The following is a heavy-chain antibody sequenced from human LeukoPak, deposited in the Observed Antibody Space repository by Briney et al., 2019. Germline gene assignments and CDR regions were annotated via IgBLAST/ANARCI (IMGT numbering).Heavy chain of an antibody. V-gene: IGHV3-33*06. J-gene: IGHJ4*02. CDR2: IWIDGSGV. CDR1: GFPFSRYG. D-gene: IGHD5-24*01. CDR3: AQASNGYNGHYFDY. Sequence: PGRSLRLSCAVSGFPFSRYGMHWVRQAPGKGLEWVAVIWIDGSGVYYADCVQGRFTISRDNSENTLYLQMDNLRAEDTAVYYCAQASNGYNGHYFDYWGQGTPVTVSS.